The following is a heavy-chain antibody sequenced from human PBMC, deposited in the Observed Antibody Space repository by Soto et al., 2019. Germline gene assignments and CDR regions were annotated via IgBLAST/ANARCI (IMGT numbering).Heavy chain of an antibody. V-gene: IGHV4-34*01. Sequence: SETLSLTCAVYGESSGSYYWTWIRQPPGKGLEWIGEINHSGSSNYNPSLKSRVTMSLDTSRNQFFLKVRSVTAADTAVYYCARGPMVRGVIWGQGTLVTVSS. CDR1: GESSGSYY. J-gene: IGHJ4*01. D-gene: IGHD3-10*01. CDR2: INHSGSS. CDR3: ARGPMVRGVI.